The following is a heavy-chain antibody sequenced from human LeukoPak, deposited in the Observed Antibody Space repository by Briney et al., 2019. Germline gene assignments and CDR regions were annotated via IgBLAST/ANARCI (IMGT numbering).Heavy chain of an antibody. V-gene: IGHV4-34*01. Sequence: SETLSLTCAVYGGSLSGYYWSWIRQPPGKGLEWIGEINHSGSTNYNPSLKSRVTISIDTSKNQFSLQLNSVTPEDTAVYYCARKHSSSWNAFDIWGQGTMVTVSS. CDR1: GGSLSGYY. CDR3: ARKHSSSWNAFDI. J-gene: IGHJ3*02. D-gene: IGHD6-13*01. CDR2: INHSGST.